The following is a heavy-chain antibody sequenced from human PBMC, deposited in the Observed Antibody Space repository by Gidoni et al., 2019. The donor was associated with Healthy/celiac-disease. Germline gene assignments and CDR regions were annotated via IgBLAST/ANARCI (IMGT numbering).Heavy chain of an antibody. J-gene: IGHJ4*02. V-gene: IGHV4-61*02. CDR3: ARDGGIAVAGTFDY. CDR1: GGSISSGSYY. D-gene: IGHD6-19*01. CDR2: IYTSGST. Sequence: QVQLQESGPGLVKPSQTLSLACPVSGGSISSGSYYWSWIRPPAGKGLEWIGRIYTSGSTNYNPSLKSRVTISVDTSKNQFSLKLSSVTAADTAVYYCARDGGIAVAGTFDYWGQGTLVTVSS.